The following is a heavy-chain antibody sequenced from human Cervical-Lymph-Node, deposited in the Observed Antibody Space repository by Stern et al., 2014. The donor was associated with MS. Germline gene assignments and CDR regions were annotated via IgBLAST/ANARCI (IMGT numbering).Heavy chain of an antibody. CDR3: ARQRYFDY. V-gene: IGHV5-51*01. J-gene: IGHJ4*02. Sequence: VQLEESGPEVKRPGESLKISCKASGYTFTSYWIGGVRQMPGKGLEWIAIIFPGGSDIRYSPSFQGEVTISADKSSSTAYLQWNNLKASDTAIYYCARQRYFDYWGQGTLVTVSS. CDR1: GYTFTSYW. CDR2: IFPGGSDI.